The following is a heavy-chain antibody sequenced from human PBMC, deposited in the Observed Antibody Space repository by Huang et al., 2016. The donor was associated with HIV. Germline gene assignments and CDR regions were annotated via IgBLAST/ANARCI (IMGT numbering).Heavy chain of an antibody. D-gene: IGHD6-6*01. CDR3: ARRFSSSSGYFDY. Sequence: VQLVQSGAEVKKPGESLKISCKGSGYSFSRYWIAWVRQMPGKGLEGMGSIVPGDSDTTYSPSFEGQVTISADKSIGTAYLQWGSLKASDTAMYYCARRFSSSSGYFDYWGQGSLVTVSS. J-gene: IGHJ4*02. V-gene: IGHV5-51*01. CDR2: IVPGDSDT. CDR1: GYSFSRYW.